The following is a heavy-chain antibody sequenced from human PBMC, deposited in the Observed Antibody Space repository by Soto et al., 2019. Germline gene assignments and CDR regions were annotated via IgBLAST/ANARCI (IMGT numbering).Heavy chain of an antibody. CDR1: GDTFSTYP. D-gene: IGHD3-22*01. J-gene: IGHJ3*01. CDR3: ARGGDGSGSESVFEF. V-gene: IGHV1-69*02. CDR2: TIPILAIT. Sequence: QVQLVQSGAVVKKPGSSMKVSCKTLGDTFSTYPITWVRQAPGQGLEWMGRTIPILAITDYAQKFQGRVTINADRFPTTGYMELSRLDFEETGVYYCARGGDGSGSESVFEFWGQGTMVTVSS.